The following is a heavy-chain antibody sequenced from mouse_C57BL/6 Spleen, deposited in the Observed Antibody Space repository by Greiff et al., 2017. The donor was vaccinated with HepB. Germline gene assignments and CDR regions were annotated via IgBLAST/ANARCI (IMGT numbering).Heavy chain of an antibody. CDR2: INPNNGGT. V-gene: IGHV1-26*01. J-gene: IGHJ4*01. D-gene: IGHD2-4*01. CDR3: ASWGYDYYYYAMDY. Sequence: EVQLQQSGPELVKPGASVKISCKASGYTFTDYYMNWVKQSHGKSLEWIGDINPNNGGTSYNQKFKGKATLTVDKSSSTAYMELRSLTSEDSAVYYCASWGYDYYYYAMDYWGQGTSVTVSS. CDR1: GYTFTDYY.